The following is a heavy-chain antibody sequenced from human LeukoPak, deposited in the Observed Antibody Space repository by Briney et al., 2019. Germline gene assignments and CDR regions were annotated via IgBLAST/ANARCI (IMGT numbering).Heavy chain of an antibody. CDR2: IYYSGST. J-gene: IGHJ5*02. CDR1: GGSISSYY. D-gene: IGHD3-22*01. V-gene: IGHV4-59*08. Sequence: SETLSLTCTVSGGSISSYYWSWIRQPPGKGLEWIGYIYYSGSTNYNPSLKSRVTISVDTSKNQFSLKLSSVTAADTAVYYCARHASSYYYDSSGYWPWFDPWGQGTLVTVSS. CDR3: ARHASSYYYDSSGYWPWFDP.